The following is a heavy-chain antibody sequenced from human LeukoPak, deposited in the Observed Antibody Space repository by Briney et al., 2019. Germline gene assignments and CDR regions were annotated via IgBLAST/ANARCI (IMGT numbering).Heavy chain of an antibody. Sequence: GGSPRLSCAASGFTFSSYAMSWVRQAPGKGLEWVSTISGSGGSIYYADSVKGRFTISRDNSKNTLYLQMNSLRAEDTAVYYCAKSILMTTVTTYYFDYWGQGTLVTVSS. CDR1: GFTFSSYA. CDR3: AKSILMTTVTTYYFDY. J-gene: IGHJ4*02. CDR2: ISGSGGSI. V-gene: IGHV3-23*01. D-gene: IGHD4-17*01.